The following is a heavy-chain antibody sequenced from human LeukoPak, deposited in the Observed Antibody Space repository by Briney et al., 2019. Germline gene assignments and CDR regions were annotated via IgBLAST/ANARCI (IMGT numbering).Heavy chain of an antibody. Sequence: SVKFSCKASGGTFSSYAISWVRQAPGQGLEWMGRIIPIFGIANYAQKFQGRVTITADKSTSTAYMELSSLRSEDTAVYYCASRRSGGSCYSGDAFDIWGQGTMVTVSS. J-gene: IGHJ3*02. D-gene: IGHD2-15*01. CDR3: ASRRSGGSCYSGDAFDI. V-gene: IGHV1-69*04. CDR2: IIPIFGIA. CDR1: GGTFSSYA.